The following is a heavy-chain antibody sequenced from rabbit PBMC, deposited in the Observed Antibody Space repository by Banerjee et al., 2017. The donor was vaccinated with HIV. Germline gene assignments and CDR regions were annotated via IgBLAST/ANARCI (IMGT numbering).Heavy chain of an antibody. D-gene: IGHD1-1*01. V-gene: IGHV1S45*01. Sequence: QEQLVESGGDLVQPGASLTLTCTASGFSFSGSYYMCWVRQAPGKGLEWIACIYAGSGGSPAYASGAKGRFTISKTSSTTVTLQMTSLTAADTATYFCARDGASSSGYYIIPIYYGMDLWGPGTLVTVS. CDR3: ARDGASSSGYYIIPIYYGMDL. CDR1: GFSFSGSYY. J-gene: IGHJ6*01. CDR2: IYAGSGGSP.